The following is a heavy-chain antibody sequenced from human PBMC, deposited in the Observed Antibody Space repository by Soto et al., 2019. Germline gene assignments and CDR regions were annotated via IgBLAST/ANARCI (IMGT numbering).Heavy chain of an antibody. V-gene: IGHV4-59*12. Sequence: ASETLSLTCTVSGGSISRNYWSWIRQPPGKGLEWIGYIYYSGSTNYKPSLKSRVTISLDTSKNDVSLKLTSVTAADTAVYYCARVLRGWFDPWGQGTPVTVSS. CDR1: GGSISRNY. CDR3: ARVLRGWFDP. J-gene: IGHJ5*02. CDR2: IYYSGST.